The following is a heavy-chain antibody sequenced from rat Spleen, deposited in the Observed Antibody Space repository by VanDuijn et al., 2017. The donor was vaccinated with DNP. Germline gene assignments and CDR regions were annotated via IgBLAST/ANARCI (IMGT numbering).Heavy chain of an antibody. V-gene: IGHV5-27*01. CDR3: TTDGYFDF. Sequence: EVQLVESGGGLVQPGRSLKLSCAASGFTFSNYGMAGVRPAPKQGLEWVATISTSGGSTYYRDSVKGRFTISRDNAKSTLYLQMDSLRSEETATYYLTTDGYFDFWGPGTMVTVSS. J-gene: IGHJ1*01. CDR1: GFTFSNYG. CDR2: ISTSGGST.